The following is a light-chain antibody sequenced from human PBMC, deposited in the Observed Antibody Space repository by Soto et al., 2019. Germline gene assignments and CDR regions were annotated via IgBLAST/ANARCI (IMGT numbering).Light chain of an antibody. CDR1: SSDVGSYNF. Sequence: QSALTQPASVSGSPGQSITISCTGTSSDVGSYNFVSWYQQLPGKAPKLMIYEVSNRPSGVSNRFSGSKSGNTASLTISGLQAEDEVDYYCSSSTTSSNYVFGSGTKVTVL. CDR3: SSSTTSSNYV. V-gene: IGLV2-14*01. CDR2: EVS. J-gene: IGLJ1*01.